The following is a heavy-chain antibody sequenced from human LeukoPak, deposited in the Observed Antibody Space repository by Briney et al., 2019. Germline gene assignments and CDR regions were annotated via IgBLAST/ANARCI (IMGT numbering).Heavy chain of an antibody. V-gene: IGHV4-59*08. Sequence: SETLSLTCTVSGGSISSSYWSWIRQPPGKGLEWIGYIYYSGSTNYNPSLKSRVTISVDTSKNQFSLKLSSVTAADTAVYYCATYRSGSMDVWGQGTTVTVSS. CDR1: GGSISSSY. CDR2: IYYSGST. CDR3: ATYRSGSMDV. J-gene: IGHJ6*02. D-gene: IGHD3-10*01.